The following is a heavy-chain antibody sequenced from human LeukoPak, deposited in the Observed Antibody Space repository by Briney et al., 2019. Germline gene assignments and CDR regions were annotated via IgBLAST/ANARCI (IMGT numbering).Heavy chain of an antibody. CDR3: ARAPYYDILTSYYAVEYYFDY. CDR2: INPSGGST. V-gene: IGHV1-46*01. D-gene: IGHD3-9*01. J-gene: IGHJ4*02. Sequence: ASVTVSFTSSGYTFTIYYMHWVRQAPGQGLEWMGIINPSGGSTSYVQKFQGRVTMTRGTSTSTVYMDLSSLTSEDTAVYYCARAPYYDILTSYYAVEYYFDYWGQGTLVTVSS. CDR1: GYTFTIYY.